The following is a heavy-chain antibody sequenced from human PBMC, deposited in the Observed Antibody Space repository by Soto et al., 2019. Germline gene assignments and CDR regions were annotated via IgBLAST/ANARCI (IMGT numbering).Heavy chain of an antibody. CDR3: ARTGYDRSGYFVEYYFDY. CDR1: GFTFSKYA. CDR2: ISNDGSNP. V-gene: IGHV3-30-3*01. Sequence: QVQLVESGGGVVQPARSLRLSCAASGFTFSKYAMHWVRPARGTGLEWVAVISNDGSNPYYADSVKGRFTISRDNSKNTLYLQMISLREEDTAVYYCARTGYDRSGYFVEYYFDYWGQGTLVTVSS. D-gene: IGHD3-22*01. J-gene: IGHJ4*02.